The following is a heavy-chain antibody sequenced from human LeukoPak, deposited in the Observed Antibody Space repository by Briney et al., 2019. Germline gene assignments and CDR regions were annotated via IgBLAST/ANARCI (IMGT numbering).Heavy chain of an antibody. CDR1: GFTFEDHV. J-gene: IGHJ4*02. D-gene: IGHD2-2*01. V-gene: IGHV3-9*01. Sequence: GRSLRLSCAASGFTFEDHVMHWVRQAPGKGLEWVSSISWSGDRMGYADAVKGRFTISRDNAKNSLFPQMNSLRVEGTALYYCAKDLGGSATTVWGQGTLVTVSS. CDR3: AKDLGGSATTV. CDR2: ISWSGDRM.